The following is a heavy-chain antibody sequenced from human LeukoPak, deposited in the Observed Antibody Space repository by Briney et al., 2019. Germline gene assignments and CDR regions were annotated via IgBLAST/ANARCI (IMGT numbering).Heavy chain of an antibody. CDR3: AKYSSSSFAFDI. Sequence: PGGSLRLSCAASGFTFSSYSMNWVRQAPGKGLEWVSSISSSSSYIYYADSVKGRFTISRDNSKNTLYLQMNSLRAEDTAVYYCAKYSSSSFAFDIWGQGTMVTVSS. D-gene: IGHD6-6*01. CDR1: GFTFSSYS. V-gene: IGHV3-21*01. CDR2: ISSSSSYI. J-gene: IGHJ3*02.